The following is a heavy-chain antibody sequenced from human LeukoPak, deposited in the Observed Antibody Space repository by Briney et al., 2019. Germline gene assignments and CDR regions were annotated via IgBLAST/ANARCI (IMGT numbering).Heavy chain of an antibody. Sequence: SETLSLTCTVSGGSISSGGYYWSRIRQPPGKGLEWIGYIYHSGSTYYNPSLKSRVTISVDRSKNQFSLKLSSVTAADTAVYYCARDLDKSSWDRSYYYYMDVWGKGTTVTVSS. CDR3: ARDLDKSSWDRSYYYYMDV. CDR2: IYHSGST. D-gene: IGHD7-27*01. V-gene: IGHV4-30-2*01. J-gene: IGHJ6*03. CDR1: GGSISSGGYY.